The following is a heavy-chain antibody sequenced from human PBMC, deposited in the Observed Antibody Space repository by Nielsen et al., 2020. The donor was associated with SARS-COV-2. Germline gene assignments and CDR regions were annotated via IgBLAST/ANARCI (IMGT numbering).Heavy chain of an antibody. J-gene: IGHJ4*02. D-gene: IGHD1-26*01. CDR3: ARGSYYDGYFDY. CDR2: INPSGGST. Sequence: ASVKVSCKASGYTFTSYYMHWVRQAPGQGLEWMGIINPSGGSTSYAQKFQGRVTITRDTSASTAYMELSSLRSEDTAVYYCARGSYYDGYFDYWGQGTLVTVSS. CDR1: GYTFTSYY. V-gene: IGHV1-46*01.